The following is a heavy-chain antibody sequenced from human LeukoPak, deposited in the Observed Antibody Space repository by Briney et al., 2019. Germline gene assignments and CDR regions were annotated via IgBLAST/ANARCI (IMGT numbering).Heavy chain of an antibody. CDR3: VKSYSSSWYEGDAFDI. D-gene: IGHD6-13*01. CDR1: GFTFSSYA. V-gene: IGHV3-23*01. CDR2: ISGSGGST. J-gene: IGHJ3*02. Sequence: GGSLRLSCAASGFTFSSYAMSWVRQAPGKGLEWVSAISGSGGSTYYADSVKGRFTISRDNSKNTLYLQMNSLRAEDTAVYYSVKSYSSSWYEGDAFDIWGQGTMVTVSS.